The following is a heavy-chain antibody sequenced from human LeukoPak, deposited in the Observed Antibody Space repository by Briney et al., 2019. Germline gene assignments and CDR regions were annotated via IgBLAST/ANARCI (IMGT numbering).Heavy chain of an antibody. D-gene: IGHD3-22*01. Sequence: SETLSLTCAVYGGSFSGYYWSWIRQPPGKGLEWIGEINHSGSTNYNPSLKSRVTISVDTSKNQFSLKLSSVTAADTAVYYCARALTAVPRYYYDSSGFRGRNWFDPWGQGTLVTVSS. V-gene: IGHV4-34*01. CDR1: GGSFSGYY. CDR2: INHSGST. J-gene: IGHJ5*02. CDR3: ARALTAVPRYYYDSSGFRGRNWFDP.